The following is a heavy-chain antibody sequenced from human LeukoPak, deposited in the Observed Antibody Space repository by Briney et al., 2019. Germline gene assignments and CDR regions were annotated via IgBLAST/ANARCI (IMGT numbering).Heavy chain of an antibody. CDR2: TRNKANSYTT. J-gene: IGHJ2*01. Sequence: GGSLRLSCAASGFTFSDHYMDWVRQAPGKGLEWVGRTRNKANSYTTEYAASVKGRFTISRDDSKNSLYLQMNSLKTEDTAVYYCARVTQSGHWYFDLWGRGTLVTVSS. CDR1: GFTFSDHY. V-gene: IGHV3-72*01. CDR3: ARVTQSGHWYFDL. D-gene: IGHD2-21*02.